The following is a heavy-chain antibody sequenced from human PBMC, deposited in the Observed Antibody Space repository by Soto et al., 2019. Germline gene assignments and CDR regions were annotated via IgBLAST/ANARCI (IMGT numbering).Heavy chain of an antibody. CDR2: MNPNSGNT. D-gene: IGHD3-9*01. Sequence: ASVNGSCKASGYTFTSYDINWVRQATGQGLEWMGWMNPNSGNTGYAQKFQGRVTMTRNTSISTAYMELSSLRSEDTAVYYCARAPRIYRDFDWLPHNWFDPWGQGTLVTVSS. J-gene: IGHJ5*02. V-gene: IGHV1-8*01. CDR1: GYTFTSYD. CDR3: ARAPRIYRDFDWLPHNWFDP.